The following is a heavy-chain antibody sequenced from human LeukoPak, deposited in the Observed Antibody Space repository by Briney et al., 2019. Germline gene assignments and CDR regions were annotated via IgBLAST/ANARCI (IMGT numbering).Heavy chain of an antibody. CDR3: ARSGGGNWFDP. D-gene: IGHD3-16*01. CDR1: GFTFSTYN. V-gene: IGHV3-21*01. J-gene: IGHJ5*02. CDR2: ITSSSTYI. Sequence: GGSVRLSCAASGFTFSTYNMNWVRQAPGKGLEWVSSITSSSTYIHYADSVKGRFTITRDNAKNSLYLQMNSLRAEDMAVYYCARSGGGNWFDPWGQGTLVTVSS.